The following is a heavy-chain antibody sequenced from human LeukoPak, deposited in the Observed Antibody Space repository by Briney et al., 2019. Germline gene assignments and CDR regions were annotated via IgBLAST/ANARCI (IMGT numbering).Heavy chain of an antibody. V-gene: IGHV1-69*13. CDR3: ARGTRYDFWSGYYTS. CDR2: IIPIVGTA. Sequence: GASVKVSCKASAGTFSSYAISWVRQAPGDGREWMGGIIPIVGTANNAQKFQGRVTITAYESTSTAYMELSSLRSEDTAVYYCARGTRYDFWSGYYTSWGQGTLVTVSS. CDR1: AGTFSSYA. J-gene: IGHJ4*02. D-gene: IGHD3-3*01.